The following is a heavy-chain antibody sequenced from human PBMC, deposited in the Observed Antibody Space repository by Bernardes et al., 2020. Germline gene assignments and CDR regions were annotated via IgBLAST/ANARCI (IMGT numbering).Heavy chain of an antibody. CDR1: GFTFSSFD. D-gene: IGHD2-15*01. Sequence: GGSLRLSCAASGFTFSSFDMTWVRQAPGKGLEWVSVITASDATTHYADSVQGRFTISRDNSKNTLYLQMNSLRADDTAVYYWAKKGGTTKDFDSWGQGTLVTVSS. J-gene: IGHJ4*02. CDR3: AKKGGTTKDFDS. CDR2: ITASDATT. V-gene: IGHV3-23*01.